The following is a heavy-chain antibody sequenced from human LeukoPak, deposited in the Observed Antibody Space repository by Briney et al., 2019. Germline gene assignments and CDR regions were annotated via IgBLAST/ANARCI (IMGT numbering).Heavy chain of an antibody. CDR3: VRDFTWTTGDEI. CDR1: GFTFSSHW. D-gene: IGHD3-16*01. J-gene: IGHJ4*02. CDR2: IKYDGSGK. V-gene: IGHV3-7*01. Sequence: GGSLRLSCAAPGFTFSSHWMSWVRKGPGKGLEGVANIKYDGSGKYYMDSVKGRFTVSRDNAKNSLYLELSSLRAEDTAVYYCVRDFTWTTGDEIWGQGTLVTVSS.